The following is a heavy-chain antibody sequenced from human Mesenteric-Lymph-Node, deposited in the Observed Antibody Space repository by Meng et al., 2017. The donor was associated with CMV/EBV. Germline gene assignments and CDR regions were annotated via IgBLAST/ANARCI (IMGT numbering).Heavy chain of an antibody. D-gene: IGHD2-21*02. Sequence: GGSLRLSCAASGFTFSGSAMHWVHQASGKGLEWVGRIRSKANSYATAYAASVKGRFTISRDDSKNTAYLQMNSLKTEDTAVYYCTRPGDLPGYWGQGTLVTVPQ. CDR1: GFTFSGSA. CDR2: IRSKANSYAT. V-gene: IGHV3-73*01. CDR3: TRPGDLPGY. J-gene: IGHJ4*02.